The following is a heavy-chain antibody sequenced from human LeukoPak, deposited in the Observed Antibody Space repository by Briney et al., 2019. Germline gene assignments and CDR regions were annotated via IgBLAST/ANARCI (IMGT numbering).Heavy chain of an antibody. D-gene: IGHD1-26*01. J-gene: IGHJ4*02. V-gene: IGHV1-18*01. CDR2: ISTWNGNR. Sequence: ASVKVSCKASGYTFDNYDIIWVRQAPGQGLEWMGWISTWNGNREQTHNLQGRVTMTTDTSTNTAYMELRSLRSDDTAVYYCARGPAWEYYFDYWGQGTLVTVSS. CDR3: ARGPAWEYYFDY. CDR1: GYTFDNYD.